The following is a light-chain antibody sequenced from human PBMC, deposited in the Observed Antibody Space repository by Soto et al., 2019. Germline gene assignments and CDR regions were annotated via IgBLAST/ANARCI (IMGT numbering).Light chain of an antibody. CDR3: SSYTSSSTRV. V-gene: IGLV2-14*04. CDR2: DVS. Sequence: CTGTSSDVGGYNYVSWYQQHPGKAPKLMIYDVSNRPSGVSNRFSGSKSGNTASLTISGLQAEDEADYYCSSYTSSSTRVFGTGTKVTVL. J-gene: IGLJ1*01. CDR1: SSDVGGYNY.